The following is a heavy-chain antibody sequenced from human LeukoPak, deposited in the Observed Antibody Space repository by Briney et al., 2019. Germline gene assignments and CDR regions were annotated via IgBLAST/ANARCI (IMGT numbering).Heavy chain of an antibody. V-gene: IGHV4-59*01. CDR3: ARGYSSSWNYFDY. Sequence: SETLSLTCTVPGGSISNYWWSWIRQPPGKGLEWIGYVFDSGGTNYNPSLKSRVTISVDTSKKQFSLRLSSVTAADTAVYYCARGYSSSWNYFDYWGLGTLVTVSS. CDR1: GGSISNYW. CDR2: VFDSGGT. D-gene: IGHD6-13*01. J-gene: IGHJ4*02.